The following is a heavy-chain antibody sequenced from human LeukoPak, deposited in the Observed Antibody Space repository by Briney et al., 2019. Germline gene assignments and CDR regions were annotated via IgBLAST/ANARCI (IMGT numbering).Heavy chain of an antibody. CDR2: IYTSGST. CDR1: GGSISSYY. Sequence: SETLSLTCTVSGGSISSYYWSWIRQPAGKGLEWIGRIYTSGSTNYNPSLKSRVTMSADTSKNQFSLKLSSVTAADTAVYYCARASGYSGYDWVYYFDYWGQGTLVTVSS. J-gene: IGHJ4*02. V-gene: IGHV4-4*07. CDR3: ARASGYSGYDWVYYFDY. D-gene: IGHD5-12*01.